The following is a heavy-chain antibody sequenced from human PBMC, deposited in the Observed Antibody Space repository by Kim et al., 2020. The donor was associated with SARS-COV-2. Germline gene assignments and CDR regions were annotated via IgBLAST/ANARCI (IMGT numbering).Heavy chain of an antibody. CDR2: ISYDGSNT. CDR3: AKDFPIAAADNDAFDI. CDR1: GFTFSSYG. Sequence: GGSLRLSCAASGFTFSSYGMHWVRQAPGKGLEWVAVISYDGSNTYYADSVKGRFTISRDNSKNTLYLQMNSLRAEDTAVYYCAKDFPIAAADNDAFDIWGQGTMVTVSS. J-gene: IGHJ3*02. V-gene: IGHV3-30*18. D-gene: IGHD6-13*01.